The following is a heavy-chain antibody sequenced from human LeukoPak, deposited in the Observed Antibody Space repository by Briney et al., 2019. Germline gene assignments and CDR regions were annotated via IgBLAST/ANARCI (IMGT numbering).Heavy chain of an antibody. Sequence: AGGSLRLSCAASGFTFSTYSMNWVRQAPGKGLEWVSSISSSSNYIYYADSVKGRFTISRDNAKNALYLQMNSLRADDTAVYYCARGSGRYGALXXFGXXXQGXMVTV. CDR3: ARGSGRYGALXXFGX. CDR2: ISSSSNYI. D-gene: IGHD1-26*01. V-gene: IGHV3-21*01. CDR1: GFTFSTYS. J-gene: IGHJ3*02.